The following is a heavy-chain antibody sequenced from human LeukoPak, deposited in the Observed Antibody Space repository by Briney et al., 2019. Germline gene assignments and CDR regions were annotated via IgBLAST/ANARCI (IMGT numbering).Heavy chain of an antibody. CDR3: AKTRREGGYYYGMDV. D-gene: IGHD1-26*01. CDR2: ISGSGGST. V-gene: IGHV3-23*01. CDR1: GFTFSSYA. J-gene: IGHJ6*02. Sequence: GGSLRLSCAASGFTFSSYAMSWVRQAPGKGLEWVSAISGSGGSTYYADSVKGRITTFRDNSKNTLYLQMNSLRAEDTAVYYCAKTRREGGYYYGMDVWGQGTTVTVSS.